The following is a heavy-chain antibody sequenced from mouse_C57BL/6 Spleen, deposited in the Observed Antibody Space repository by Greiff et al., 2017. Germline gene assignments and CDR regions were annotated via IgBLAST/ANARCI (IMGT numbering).Heavy chain of an antibody. CDR2: IRNKASGYTT. V-gene: IGHV7-3*01. Sequence: EVQLVESGGGLVQPGGSLSLSCAASGFTFTDYYMTWVRQPPGKGLEWLGVIRNKASGYTTEYSASGKGRFTISRDNSQSILYLQMNAPRAEDSATYDCARYMDDYEFACWGQGTLVTVSA. D-gene: IGHD2-4*01. CDR3: ARYMDDYEFAC. CDR1: GFTFTDYY. J-gene: IGHJ3*01.